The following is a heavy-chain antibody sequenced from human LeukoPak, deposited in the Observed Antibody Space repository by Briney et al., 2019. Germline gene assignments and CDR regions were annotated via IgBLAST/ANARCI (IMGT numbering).Heavy chain of an antibody. CDR1: GYSFTSYW. CDR2: IDPSDSYT. J-gene: IGHJ6*02. Sequence: GESLKISCTGSGYSFTSYWISWVRQMPGKGLEWMGRIDPSDSYTNYSPSFQGHVTISADKSISTAYLQWSSLKASDTAMYYCARPRPALYGSSTMDVWGQGTTVTVSS. D-gene: IGHD3-10*01. CDR3: ARPRPALYGSSTMDV. V-gene: IGHV5-10-1*01.